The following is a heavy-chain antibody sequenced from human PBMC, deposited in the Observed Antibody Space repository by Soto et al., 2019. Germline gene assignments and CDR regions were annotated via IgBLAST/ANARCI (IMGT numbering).Heavy chain of an antibody. V-gene: IGHV4-34*01. CDR2: INHGGTS. CDR1: GGSFSGYY. J-gene: IGHJ6*02. CDR3: ASSSFLRSGDFFHGWDV. Sequence: NPSETLSLTCAVHGGSFSGYYWDWIRQPPGKGLEWIGEINHGGTSNYNPSLKSRAIISVDTSKNQFSLKLTSLTAEDTALYFWASSSFLRSGDFFHGWDVGAQGTRFTVSS. D-gene: IGHD3-10*02.